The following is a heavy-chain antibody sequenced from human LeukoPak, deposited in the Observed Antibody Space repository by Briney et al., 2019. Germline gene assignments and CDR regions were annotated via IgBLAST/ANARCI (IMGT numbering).Heavy chain of an antibody. V-gene: IGHV3-23*01. J-gene: IGHJ4*02. Sequence: GGSLRLSCAASGFTFSSYAMSWVRQAPGKGLEWVSAISGSGGSTYYADSVKGRFTISRDNSKNTLYLQMNSLRAEDTAVCYCAKARDYGDYPWYFDYWGQGTLVTVSS. CDR3: AKARDYGDYPWYFDY. CDR2: ISGSGGST. CDR1: GFTFSSYA. D-gene: IGHD4-17*01.